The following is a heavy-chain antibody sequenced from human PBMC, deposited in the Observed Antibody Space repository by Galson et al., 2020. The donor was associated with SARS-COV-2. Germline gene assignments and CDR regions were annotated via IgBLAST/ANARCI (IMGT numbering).Heavy chain of an antibody. J-gene: IGHJ6*02. CDR2: ITWFCDSS. CDR3: AKDRTYYGDYDDGMDG. Sequence: GGPLRLYCAASGFTSGHYTMHWVRQTPGKGLEWISLITWFCDSSYYADSVKVRFTISRDNSKNSLYLQMNSLRVEDTGCDYCAKDRTYYGDYDDGMDGWGQGTTVTVSS. D-gene: IGHD4-17*01. V-gene: IGHV3-43*01. CDR1: GFTSGHYT.